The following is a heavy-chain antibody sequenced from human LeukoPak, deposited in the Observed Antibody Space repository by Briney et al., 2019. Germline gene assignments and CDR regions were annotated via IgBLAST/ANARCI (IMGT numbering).Heavy chain of an antibody. D-gene: IGHD1-26*01. V-gene: IGHV3-33*06. Sequence: GGSLRLSCAASGFTFSSYGMHWVRQAPGKGLEWVALIWYDGSNKYYADSVKGRFTISRDNSKNTLYLQMNSLRAEDTAVYYCAKDKGWGYSAYDCYGMDVWGQGTTVTVSS. CDR1: GFTFSSYG. J-gene: IGHJ6*02. CDR3: AKDKGWGYSAYDCYGMDV. CDR2: IWYDGSNK.